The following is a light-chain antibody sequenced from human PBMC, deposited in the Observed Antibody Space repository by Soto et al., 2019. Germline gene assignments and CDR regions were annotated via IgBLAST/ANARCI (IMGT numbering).Light chain of an antibody. CDR1: QSVSSN. CDR3: QQYGSSGT. J-gene: IGKJ1*01. V-gene: IGKV3-20*01. Sequence: EIVLTQSPGTLSLSPEERATLSCRASQSVSSNLAWYQQKPGQAPRLLIYGASNRATGIPDRFSGSGSGTDFTLTISRLEPEDFAVYYCQQYGSSGTFGQGTKVDIK. CDR2: GAS.